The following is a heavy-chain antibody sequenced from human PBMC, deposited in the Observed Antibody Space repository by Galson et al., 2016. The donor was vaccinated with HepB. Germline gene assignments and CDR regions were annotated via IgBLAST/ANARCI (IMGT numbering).Heavy chain of an antibody. J-gene: IGHJ4*02. D-gene: IGHD4/OR15-4a*01. CDR2: IAPSGGAT. CDR1: GYTFTRYY. V-gene: IGHV1-46*01. Sequence: SVKVSCKASGYTFTRYYMHWVRQAPGQGLEWMGIIAPSGGATDYAQRFQGRVTMTRDTSTSTVYTELNSLTSEDTAVYYCARTFGTNLDSWGQGTLVIVSS. CDR3: ARTFGTNLDS.